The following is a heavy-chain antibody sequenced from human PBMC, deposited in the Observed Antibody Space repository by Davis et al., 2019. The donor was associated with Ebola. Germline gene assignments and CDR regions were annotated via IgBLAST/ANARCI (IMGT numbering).Heavy chain of an antibody. J-gene: IGHJ4*02. CDR2: ISGSGGST. Sequence: GESLKISCAASGFTFSSYAMSWVRQAPGKGLEWVSAISGSGGSTYYADSVKGRFTISRDNSKNTLYLQMNSLRAEDTAVYYCARGGSSGWFDYWGQGTLVTVSS. V-gene: IGHV3-23*01. CDR1: GFTFSSYA. CDR3: ARGGSSGWFDY. D-gene: IGHD6-19*01.